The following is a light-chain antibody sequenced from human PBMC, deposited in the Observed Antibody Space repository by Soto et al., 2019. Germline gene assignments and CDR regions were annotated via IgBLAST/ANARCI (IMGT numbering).Light chain of an antibody. CDR3: ATWDDSLNGWV. CDR2: GNN. V-gene: IGLV1-44*01. Sequence: QAVVTQPPSASGTPGQTVAISCSGSSSNIGSNTVNWYQQFPGTAPKLLIYGNNQRPSGVPDRLSGSKSDTSASLAISGLLSEDESEYYCATWDDSLNGWVFGGGTQLTVL. J-gene: IGLJ3*02. CDR1: SSNIGSNT.